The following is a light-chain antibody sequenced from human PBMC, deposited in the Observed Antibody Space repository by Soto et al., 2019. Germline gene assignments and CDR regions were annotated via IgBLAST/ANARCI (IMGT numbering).Light chain of an antibody. J-gene: IGKJ1*01. V-gene: IGKV1-5*03. CDR3: PLYNSYSDA. CDR1: QTISSW. Sequence: DIQMTQSPSTLSGSVGDRVTITCRASQTISSWLAWYQQKPGKAPKLLIYKASTLKSGVPSRFSGSGSGTEFTLTISSLQPDDFAIPYCPLYNSYSDAFGQGTKVDIK. CDR2: KAS.